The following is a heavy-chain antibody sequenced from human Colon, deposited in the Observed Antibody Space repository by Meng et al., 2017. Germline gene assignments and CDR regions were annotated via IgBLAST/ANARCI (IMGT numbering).Heavy chain of an antibody. CDR3: AREGSDSWIDY. CDR2: SNTKTGNP. D-gene: IGHD6-13*01. V-gene: IGHV7-4-1*02. J-gene: IGHJ4*02. CDR1: GYLFSYYA. Sequence: QVQLVQSGSELKKPGASVKVTCKTSGYLFSYYAMNWVQQAPGRGLEWMGWSNTKTGNPTYAQAFTGRFVFSLDTSVSTAYLQINDLKADDTAVYYCAREGSDSWIDYWGQGTLVTVSS.